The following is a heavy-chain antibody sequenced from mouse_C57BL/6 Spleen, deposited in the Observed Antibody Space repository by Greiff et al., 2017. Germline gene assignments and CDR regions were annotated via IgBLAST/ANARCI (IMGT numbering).Heavy chain of an antibody. J-gene: IGHJ2*01. V-gene: IGHV1-15*01. D-gene: IGHD1-1*01. CDR1: GYTFTDYE. CDR2: IDPETGGT. Sequence: QVQLQQSGAELVRPGASVTLSCKASGYTFTDYEMHWVKQTPVHGLEWIGAIDPETGGTAYNQKFKGKAILTADNSSSTAYMELRSLTSEDSAVYYCTRPIYGSAFDYWGQGTTLTVSS. CDR3: TRPIYGSAFDY.